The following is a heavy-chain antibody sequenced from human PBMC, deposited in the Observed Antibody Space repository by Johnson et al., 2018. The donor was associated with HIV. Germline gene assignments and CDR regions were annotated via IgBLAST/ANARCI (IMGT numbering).Heavy chain of an antibody. CDR2: IRYDGSNK. CDR1: GFTFSSYG. J-gene: IGHJ3*02. Sequence: QVQLVESGGGVVQPGGSLRLSCAASGFTFSSYGMHWVRQAPGQGLEWVAFIRYDGSNKYYADSVKGRFTISRDHAKNTLYVQMNSLRDEDTAVYYCAKSTQANILRESGPYGAFDIWGQGTMVTVSS. D-gene: IGHD3-10*01. V-gene: IGHV3-30*02. CDR3: AKSTQANILRESGPYGAFDI.